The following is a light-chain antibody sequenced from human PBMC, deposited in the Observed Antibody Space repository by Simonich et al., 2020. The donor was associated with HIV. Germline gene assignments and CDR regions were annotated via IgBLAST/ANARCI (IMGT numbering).Light chain of an antibody. CDR2: SIN. CDR1: SSNIGSNY. CDR3: AAWDDSLNGWV. V-gene: IGLV1-44*01. Sequence: QSVLTQPPSASGTPGQRVTISCSGSSSNIGSNYVYWYRKLPGTAPKILIYSINPRPAGVPDRFSGSKSGTSASLASRGLQAEDEADYYCAAWDDSLNGWVFGGGTKLTVL. J-gene: IGLJ3*02.